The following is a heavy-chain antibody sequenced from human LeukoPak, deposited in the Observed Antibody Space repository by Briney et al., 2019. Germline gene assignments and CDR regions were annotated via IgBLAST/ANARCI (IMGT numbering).Heavy chain of an antibody. V-gene: IGHV3-74*01. J-gene: IGHJ4*02. CDR3: ATGNYHDGSGYDCFDH. CDR1: GFTFSSYW. D-gene: IGHD3-22*01. CDR2: INSDESSI. Sequence: PGGSLRLSCAASGFTFSSYWMHWVRQAPGKGLVWVSRINSDESSISYADPVKGRFTISRDNAKNTLYLQMNSLRAEDTAIYYCATGNYHDGSGYDCFDHWGQGTLVTVSS.